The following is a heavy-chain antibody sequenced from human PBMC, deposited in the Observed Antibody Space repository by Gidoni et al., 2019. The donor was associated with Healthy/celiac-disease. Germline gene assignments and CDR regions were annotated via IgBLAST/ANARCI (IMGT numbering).Heavy chain of an antibody. CDR2: ISGSGGST. J-gene: IGHJ4*02. V-gene: IGHV3-23*01. CDR1: GFTFSRYA. CDR3: AKSGDILTGYPYFDY. Sequence: EVQLLESGGGLVQPGGSLSLPFAASGFTFSRYAMSWVRQAPGKGLEWVSAISGSGGSTYYADSVKGRFTISRDNSKNTLYLQMNSLRAEDTAVYYCAKSGDILTGYPYFDYWGQGTLVTVSS. D-gene: IGHD3-9*01.